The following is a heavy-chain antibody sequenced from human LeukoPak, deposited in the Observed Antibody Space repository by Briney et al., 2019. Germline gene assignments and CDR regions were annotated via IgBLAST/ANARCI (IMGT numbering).Heavy chain of an antibody. CDR2: IKQDGSEK. J-gene: IGHJ4*02. D-gene: IGHD1-26*01. Sequence: PGGSLRLSCAASGFTFSSYWMSWVRQAPGKGLEWVANIKQDGSEKYYVDSVKGRFTISRDNAKNSLYLQMNSLRAGDTAVYYCARGSGSYLYYFDYWGQGTLVTVSS. V-gene: IGHV3-7*01. CDR1: GFTFSSYW. CDR3: ARGSGSYLYYFDY.